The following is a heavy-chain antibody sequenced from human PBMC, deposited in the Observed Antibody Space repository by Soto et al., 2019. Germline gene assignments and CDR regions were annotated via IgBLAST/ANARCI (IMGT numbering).Heavy chain of an antibody. CDR2: INHSGST. Sequence: SETLSLTCAVYGGYFSGYYWSWIRQPPGKGLEWIGEINHSGSTNYNPSLKSRVTISVDTSKNQFSLKLSSVTAADTAVYYCAREGRGCSGGSCSTTSYYYYYMDVWGKGTTVTVSS. D-gene: IGHD2-15*01. V-gene: IGHV4-34*01. CDR1: GGYFSGYY. CDR3: AREGRGCSGGSCSTTSYYYYYMDV. J-gene: IGHJ6*03.